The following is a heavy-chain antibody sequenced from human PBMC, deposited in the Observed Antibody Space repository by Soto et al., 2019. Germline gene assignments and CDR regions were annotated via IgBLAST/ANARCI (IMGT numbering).Heavy chain of an antibody. V-gene: IGHV3-33*01. D-gene: IGHD6-19*01. CDR1: GFTFSSYG. CDR3: ARDGNSSGWTIFVY. J-gene: IGHJ4*02. CDR2: IWYDGSNK. Sequence: GGSLRLSCAASGFTFSSYGMHWVRQAPGKGLEWVAVIWYDGSNKYYADSVKGRFTISRDNSKNTLYLQMNSLRAEDTAVYYCARDGNSSGWTIFVYWGQGTLVNVSS.